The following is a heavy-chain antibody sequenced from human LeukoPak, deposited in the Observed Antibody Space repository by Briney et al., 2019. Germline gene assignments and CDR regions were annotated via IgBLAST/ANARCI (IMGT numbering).Heavy chain of an antibody. CDR1: GGSISSGGYY. CDR3: ARGGASYSSSWYRTPYGMDV. J-gene: IGHJ6*02. Sequence: PSETLSLTCTVSGGSISSGGYYWSWIRQHPGKGLEWIGYIYYSGSTYYNPSLKSRVTISVDTSKNQFSLKLSSVTAADTAVYYCARGGASYSSSWYRTPYGMDVWGQGTTVTVSS. CDR2: IYYSGST. D-gene: IGHD6-13*01. V-gene: IGHV4-31*03.